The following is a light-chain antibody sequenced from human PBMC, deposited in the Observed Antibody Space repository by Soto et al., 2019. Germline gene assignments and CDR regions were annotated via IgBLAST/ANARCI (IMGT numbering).Light chain of an antibody. CDR1: QSVSSSY. J-gene: IGKJ4*01. CDR3: QHYRTC. CDR2: GAS. V-gene: IGKV3-20*01. Sequence: EIVLTQSPGTLSLSPGERATLSCRASQSVSSSYLAWYQQKPGQAPRQLIYGASSRATAIPDRFSGGGYGTDFTLTITRLEHEDFAVYYCQHYRTCFGGGTRVEIK.